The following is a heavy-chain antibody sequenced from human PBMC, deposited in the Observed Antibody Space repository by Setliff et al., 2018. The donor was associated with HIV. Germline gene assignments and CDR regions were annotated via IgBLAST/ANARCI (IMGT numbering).Heavy chain of an antibody. Sequence: ASVKVSCKASGYTFTNNFIHWVRQAPGQGLEWMGWISPYDAARKISQKFRGRVSLTTDTSINTAYMELGGLHSDDTAVYYCAGGGNYYPYESFDYWGRGTLVTVSS. CDR2: ISPYDAAR. J-gene: IGHJ4*02. D-gene: IGHD1-26*01. V-gene: IGHV1-2*02. CDR3: AGGGNYYPYESFDY. CDR1: GYTFTNNF.